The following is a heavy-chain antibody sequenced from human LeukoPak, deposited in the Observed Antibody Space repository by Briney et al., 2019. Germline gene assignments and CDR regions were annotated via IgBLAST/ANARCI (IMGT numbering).Heavy chain of an antibody. CDR3: AREGVLYYDFWSGYYGYYYYMDV. CDR1: GFTFSSYS. Sequence: GGSLRLSCAASGFTFSSYSMNWVRQAPGKGLEWVSYISSSSSTIYYADSVKGRFTISRDNAKNSLYLQMNSLRAEDTAVYYCAREGVLYYDFWSGYYGYYYYMDVWGKGTTVTVSS. CDR2: ISSSSSTI. D-gene: IGHD3-3*01. J-gene: IGHJ6*03. V-gene: IGHV3-48*04.